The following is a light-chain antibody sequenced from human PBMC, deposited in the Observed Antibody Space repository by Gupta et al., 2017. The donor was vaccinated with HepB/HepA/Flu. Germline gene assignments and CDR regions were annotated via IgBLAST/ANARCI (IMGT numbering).Light chain of an antibody. CDR2: YKSDSDK. CDR1: SGINVGTYR. J-gene: IGLJ3*02. Sequence: QPVLTQPSSLSASPGASASLTCTLRSGINVGTYRIYWYQQKPGSPPQYPLRYKSDSDKQQGSGVPSRFSGSKDASANAGILLISGRQAEDEDDYYCMIWHSSAWVFGGGTKLTVL. CDR3: MIWHSSAWV. V-gene: IGLV5-45*02.